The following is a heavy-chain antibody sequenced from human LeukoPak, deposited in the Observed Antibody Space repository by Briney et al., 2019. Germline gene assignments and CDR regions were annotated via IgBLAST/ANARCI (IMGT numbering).Heavy chain of an antibody. CDR2: ISYDGSNK. J-gene: IGHJ6*02. CDR3: AKDQVGYDFWSGSTGDYGMDV. V-gene: IGHV3-30*18. D-gene: IGHD3-3*01. Sequence: GSLRLSCAASGFTFSSYDMHWVRQAPGKGLEWVAVISYDGSNKYYADSVKGRFTISRDNSKNTLYLQMNSLRAEDTAVYYCAKDQVGYDFWSGSTGDYGMDVWGQGTTVTVSS. CDR1: GFTFSSYD.